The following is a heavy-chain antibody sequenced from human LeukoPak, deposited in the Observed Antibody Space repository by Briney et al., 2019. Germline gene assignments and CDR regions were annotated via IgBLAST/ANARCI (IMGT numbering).Heavy chain of an antibody. CDR1: GFTFSSYN. CDR3: ANTKQFDY. Sequence: GGSLRLSCAASGFTFSSYNMNWVRQAPGKGLEWVSSITSSSSFIYYADSVKGRFTISRDNAKNSLYLQMNSLRAEDTAVYYCANTKQFDYWGQGTLVTVSS. D-gene: IGHD1-1*01. CDR2: ITSSSSFI. J-gene: IGHJ4*02. V-gene: IGHV3-21*01.